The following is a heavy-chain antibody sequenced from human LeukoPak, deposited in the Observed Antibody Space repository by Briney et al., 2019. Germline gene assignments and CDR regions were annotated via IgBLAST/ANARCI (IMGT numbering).Heavy chain of an antibody. CDR1: RGSISSISYY. J-gene: IGHJ4*02. CDR3: ARELEFLRDFDY. Sequence: SETPSLICTVSRGSISSISYYWGSIRQPPGKGLEWIGSIYYSGSTYYNPRLKSRVTISGDTSKNQFSLKLSSVTAADSVVYYCARELEFLRDFDYWGEGNL. V-gene: IGHV4-39*02. CDR2: IYYSGST. D-gene: IGHD1-1*01.